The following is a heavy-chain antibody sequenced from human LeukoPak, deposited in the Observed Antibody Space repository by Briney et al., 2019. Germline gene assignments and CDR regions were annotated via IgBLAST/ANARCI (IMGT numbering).Heavy chain of an antibody. Sequence: PGGSLRLSCRGSGFKFGDSAMTWVRQAPGKGLEWVGFIRREASGGTTEFAASVKGRFTISIDESKSIAYLQMNSLKTEDTGVYYCARDPRLYGNWLDPWGQGTLVTVSS. J-gene: IGHJ5*02. D-gene: IGHD1-1*01. CDR1: GFKFGDSA. CDR3: ARDPRLYGNWLDP. CDR2: IRREASGGTT. V-gene: IGHV3-49*04.